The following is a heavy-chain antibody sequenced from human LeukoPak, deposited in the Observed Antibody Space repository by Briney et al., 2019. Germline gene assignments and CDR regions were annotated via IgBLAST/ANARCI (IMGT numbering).Heavy chain of an antibody. CDR3: ARELDYDILTGYWYYYGMDV. CDR2: TYYRSKWYN. J-gene: IGHJ6*02. D-gene: IGHD3-9*01. Sequence: SRTLSLTCAISGDSVSSNSAAWNWIRQSPSRGLEWLGRTYYRSKWYNDYAVSVKSRITINPDTSKNQFSLQLNSVTPEDTAVYYCARELDYDILTGYWYYYGMDVWGQGTTVTVSS. CDR1: GDSVSSNSAA. V-gene: IGHV6-1*01.